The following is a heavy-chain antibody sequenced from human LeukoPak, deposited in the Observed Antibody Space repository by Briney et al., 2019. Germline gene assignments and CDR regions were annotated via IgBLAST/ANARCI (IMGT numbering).Heavy chain of an antibody. D-gene: IGHD5-24*01. V-gene: IGHV3-30*04. CDR3: ATSPMDGYNLLDY. Sequence: PGGSLRLSCAASGFTFSSHALHWVRQAPGKGLEWVAVILYDGGAKYYADSVKGRFTISRDNSKNTLYLQMNSLKPEDTAVYYCATSPMDGYNLLDYWGQGTLVTVSS. J-gene: IGHJ4*02. CDR2: ILYDGGAK. CDR1: GFTFSSHA.